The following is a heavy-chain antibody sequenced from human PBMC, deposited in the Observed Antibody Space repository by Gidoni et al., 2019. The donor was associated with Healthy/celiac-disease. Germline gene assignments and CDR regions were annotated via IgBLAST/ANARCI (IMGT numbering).Heavy chain of an antibody. V-gene: IGHV3-64D*08. CDR1: VSTFSSYA. J-gene: IGHJ3*02. D-gene: IGHD4-17*01. Sequence: EVQLVESGGGSVQPGGSPRLSCSASVSTFSSYAMHWVRQAPGKGLEYVSAISSNGGSTYYADSVKGRFTISRDNSKNTLYLQMSSLRAEDTAVYYCVKDDHGDGNVDAFDIWGQGTMVTVSS. CDR2: ISSNGGST. CDR3: VKDDHGDGNVDAFDI.